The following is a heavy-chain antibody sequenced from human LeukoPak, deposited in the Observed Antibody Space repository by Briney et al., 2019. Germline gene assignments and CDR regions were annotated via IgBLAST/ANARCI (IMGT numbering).Heavy chain of an antibody. Sequence: SETLSLTCTVSGDSISRGSYYWGWIRQPPGEGLEWIGSIYYSGDTYYNPSLESRVTISVDTSKNQFSLKLSSVTAADTAVYYCARVLWFGESKKGYSYYMDVWGTGTTVTVSS. V-gene: IGHV4-39*01. CDR2: IYYSGDT. J-gene: IGHJ6*03. CDR1: GDSISRGSYY. D-gene: IGHD3-10*01. CDR3: ARVLWFGESKKGYSYYMDV.